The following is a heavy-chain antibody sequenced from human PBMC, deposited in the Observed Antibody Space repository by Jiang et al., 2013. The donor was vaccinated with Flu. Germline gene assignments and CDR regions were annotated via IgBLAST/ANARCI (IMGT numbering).Heavy chain of an antibody. D-gene: IGHD3-10*01. CDR2: IHNTGST. Sequence: GLVKPSETLSLTCTVSGGSVNTGRYYWSWIRQPPGKGLEWIGYIHNTGSTNHNPSLKGRVTISADMSKNHFSLKLSSVTAADTAFYYCARTYYSGSGSVYWYFDLWGRGTLITVSS. CDR1: GGSVNTGRYY. CDR3: ARTYYSGSGSVYWYFDL. V-gene: IGHV4-61*03. J-gene: IGHJ2*01.